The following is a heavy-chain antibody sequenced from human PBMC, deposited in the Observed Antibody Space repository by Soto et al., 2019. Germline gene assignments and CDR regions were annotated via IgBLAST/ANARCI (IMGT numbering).Heavy chain of an antibody. CDR3: ARVRYYYGSGSYYLCY. V-gene: IGHV1-8*01. J-gene: IGHJ4*02. D-gene: IGHD3-10*01. Sequence: VSCQASRYTFTSYDLNWVRQAPGQGLEWMGWMKPNSGNTGYAQKFQGRVTMTRNTSISTAYMELSSLRSEDTAVYYCARVRYYYGSGSYYLCYWGQGTLVTV. CDR2: MKPNSGNT. CDR1: RYTFTSYD.